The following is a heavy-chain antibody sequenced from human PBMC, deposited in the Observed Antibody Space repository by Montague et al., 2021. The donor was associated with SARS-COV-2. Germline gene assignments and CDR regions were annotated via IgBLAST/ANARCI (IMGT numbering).Heavy chain of an antibody. J-gene: IGHJ4*01. Sequence: SLRLSFAASRLPFNGYAMHWVRQAPGKGLEWLTFISHDESNHRYADSVKGRFTISRDNSKNTLYLQMHSLRPEDTAVYYCAREGYRSGSFYIDYWGQGTLVTVSS. V-gene: IGHV3-30*04. D-gene: IGHD1-26*01. CDR3: AREGYRSGSFYIDY. CDR2: ISHDESNH. CDR1: RLPFNGYA.